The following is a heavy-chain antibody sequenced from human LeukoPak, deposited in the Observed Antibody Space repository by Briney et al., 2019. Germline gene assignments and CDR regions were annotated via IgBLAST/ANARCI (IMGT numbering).Heavy chain of an antibody. CDR1: GYTFTDYY. Sequence: APVKVSCKASGYTFTDYYMHWVRQAPGQGLEWMGIINPSGGSTSYAQKFQGRVTMTRDTSTSRVYMEVSSLRSEDTAVYYCARDSNSGAFDIWGQGTMVTVSS. D-gene: IGHD6-6*01. J-gene: IGHJ3*02. CDR3: ARDSNSGAFDI. V-gene: IGHV1-46*01. CDR2: INPSGGST.